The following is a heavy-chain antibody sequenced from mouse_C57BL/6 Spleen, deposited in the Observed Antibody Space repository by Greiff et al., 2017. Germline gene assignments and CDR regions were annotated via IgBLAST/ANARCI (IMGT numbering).Heavy chain of an antibody. V-gene: IGHV5-17*01. Sequence: EVQLQESGAGLVKPGGSLKLSCAASGFTFSDYGMHWVRQAPEKGLEWVAYISSGSSTIYYADTVKGRFTISRDNAKNTLFLQMTSLRSEDTAMYYCARDVSYYFDYWGKGTTLTVAS. CDR3: ARDVSYYFDY. J-gene: IGHJ2*01. CDR1: GFTFSDYG. CDR2: ISSGSSTI.